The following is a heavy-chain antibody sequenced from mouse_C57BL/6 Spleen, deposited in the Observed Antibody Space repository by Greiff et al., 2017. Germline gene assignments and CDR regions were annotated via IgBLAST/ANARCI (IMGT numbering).Heavy chain of an antibody. CDR3: ARKASYGYADLDD. Sequence: QVQLQQSGAELVKPGASVKISCKASGYAFSSYWMNWVKQRPGKGLEWIGQLYPGDGDTNYNGTFKGKATLTADKSSSPAYMQLSSLTSEDSAVYFCARKASYGYADLDDWGQGTTLTVSS. D-gene: IGHD2-9*01. J-gene: IGHJ2*01. CDR1: GYAFSSYW. V-gene: IGHV1-80*01. CDR2: LYPGDGDT.